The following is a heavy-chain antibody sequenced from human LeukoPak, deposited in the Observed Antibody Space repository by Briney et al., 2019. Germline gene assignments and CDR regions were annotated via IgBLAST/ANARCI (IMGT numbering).Heavy chain of an antibody. J-gene: IGHJ4*02. V-gene: IGHV3-23*01. Sequence: GGSLRLSCAASGFTFTSYAMNWVRQAPGKGLEWVSAITGSGGSTYYADSVKGRFTISRHNSKNTLYLQMNSLRAEDTAAYYCAKDGPVYYYASGSPDYWGQGTLVTVSS. CDR3: AKDGPVYYYASGSPDY. CDR2: ITGSGGST. D-gene: IGHD3-10*01. CDR1: GFTFTSYA.